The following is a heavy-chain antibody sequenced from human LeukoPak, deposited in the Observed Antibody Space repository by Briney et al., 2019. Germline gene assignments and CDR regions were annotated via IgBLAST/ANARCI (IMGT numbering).Heavy chain of an antibody. CDR3: ARGAIAARGFYYYYMDV. Sequence: ASVKVSCKASGGTFSSYAISWVRQAPGQGLEWMGGIIPIFGTANYAQKFQGRVTITTDEPTSTAYMELSSLRSEDTAVYYCARGAIAARGFYYYYMDVWGKGTTVTVSS. J-gene: IGHJ6*03. CDR2: IIPIFGTA. D-gene: IGHD6-6*01. V-gene: IGHV1-69*05. CDR1: GGTFSSYA.